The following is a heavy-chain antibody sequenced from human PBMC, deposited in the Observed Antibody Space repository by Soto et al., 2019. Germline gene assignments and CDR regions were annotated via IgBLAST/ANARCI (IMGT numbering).Heavy chain of an antibody. Sequence: QVQLVQSGAEVKKPGASMRVSCKASGYTFTTYGISWVRQAPGQGLEWMGWVSANNGDTKYAQKFQDRITLTTDTSTSTAYMEVRSLRSDDTALYFCARDFPRAFCSGTGCCFDYWGQGPPVTVSS. J-gene: IGHJ4*02. D-gene: IGHD2-15*01. CDR1: GYTFTTYG. V-gene: IGHV1-18*01. CDR3: ARDFPRAFCSGTGCCFDY. CDR2: VSANNGDT.